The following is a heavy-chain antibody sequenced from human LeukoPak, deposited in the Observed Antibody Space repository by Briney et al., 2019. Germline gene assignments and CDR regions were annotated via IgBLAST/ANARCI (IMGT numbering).Heavy chain of an antibody. Sequence: PGGSLRLSCAASGFTFSSYAMSWVRQAPGKGLEWVSAISGSGGSTYYADSVKGRFTISRDNSKNTLYLQMNSLRAENTAVYYCAKDSVAGMCFDYWGQGTLVTVSS. CDR2: ISGSGGST. J-gene: IGHJ4*02. D-gene: IGHD6-19*01. V-gene: IGHV3-23*01. CDR1: GFTFSSYA. CDR3: AKDSVAGMCFDY.